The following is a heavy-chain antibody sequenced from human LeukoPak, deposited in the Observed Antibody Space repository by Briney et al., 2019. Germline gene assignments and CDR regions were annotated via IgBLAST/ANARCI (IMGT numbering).Heavy chain of an antibody. Sequence: SQTLSFTCTVSGGSINSSGYYWNWIRQHPGKGLEWIGYIYYTGRTFYNPSLKSRVAMSVDTSKNQFSLRLSSVTAADTAVYYCARGYCTATSCYFPLKGFDPWGQGTLVTVSS. J-gene: IGHJ5*02. V-gene: IGHV4-31*03. CDR2: IYYTGRT. D-gene: IGHD2-2*01. CDR1: GGSINSSGYY. CDR3: ARGYCTATSCYFPLKGFDP.